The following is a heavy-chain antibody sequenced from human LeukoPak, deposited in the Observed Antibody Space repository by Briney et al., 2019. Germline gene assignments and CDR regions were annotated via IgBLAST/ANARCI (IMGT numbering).Heavy chain of an antibody. J-gene: IGHJ4*02. D-gene: IGHD2-8*01. V-gene: IGHV3-53*01. Sequence: GGSLRLSCAASGFTVSSTYMSWVRQAPGKGLEWVSIIYSAGSTYYADSVKGRFTISTDNSKNTLYLQMNSLRAEDTAVYYCAKGHCTNGICWLDWGQGTLVTVSS. CDR3: AKGHCTNGICWLD. CDR2: IYSAGST. CDR1: GFTVSSTY.